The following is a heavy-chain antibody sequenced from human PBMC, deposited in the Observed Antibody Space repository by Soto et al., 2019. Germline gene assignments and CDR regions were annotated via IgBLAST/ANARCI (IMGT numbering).Heavy chain of an antibody. CDR3: ARGAVVVPAAPLAHFDY. V-gene: IGHV4-59*01. CDR1: GGSISSYY. CDR2: IYYSGST. J-gene: IGHJ4*02. D-gene: IGHD2-2*01. Sequence: SETLSLTCTVSGGSISSYYWSWIRQPPGKGLEWIGYIYYSGSTNYNPSLKSRVTISVDTSKNQFSLKLSSVTAADTAVYYCARGAVVVPAAPLAHFDYWGQGTLVTVSS.